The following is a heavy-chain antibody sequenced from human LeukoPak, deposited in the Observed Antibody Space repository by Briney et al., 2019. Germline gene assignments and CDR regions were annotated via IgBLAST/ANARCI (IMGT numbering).Heavy chain of an antibody. J-gene: IGHJ5*02. CDR3: ARAVGPRGGNRFDP. D-gene: IGHD1-26*01. V-gene: IGHV1-46*01. CDR2: VT. CDR1: GYTFTSYF. Sequence: AAVKVSCKASGYTFTSYFMHWVRQAPGQGLEWMGVVTTYSQKFQGRVTMTRDTSTSTVYMDLSSLRSEDTAVYYCARAVGPRGGNRFDPWGQGTLVTVTS.